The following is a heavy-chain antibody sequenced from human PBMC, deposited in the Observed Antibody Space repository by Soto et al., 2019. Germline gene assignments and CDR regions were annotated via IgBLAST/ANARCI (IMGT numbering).Heavy chain of an antibody. V-gene: IGHV3-48*02. CDR2: ISSSSSTI. CDR1: GFTFSSYS. J-gene: IGHJ4*02. D-gene: IGHD3-22*01. Sequence: PGGSLRLSCAASGFTFSSYSMNWVRQAPGKGLEWVSYISSSSSTIYYADSVKGRFTISRDNDKNSLYLQMNSLRDEDTAVYYCAWYYYDSSGYVLDYWGQGTLVTVSS. CDR3: AWYYYDSSGYVLDY.